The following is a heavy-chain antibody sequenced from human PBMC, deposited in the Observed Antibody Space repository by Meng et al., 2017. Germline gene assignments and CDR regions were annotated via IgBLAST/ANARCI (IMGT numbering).Heavy chain of an antibody. CDR3: ARARGAYYYGMDV. Sequence: SVKVSCKASGGTFSSYAISWVRQAPGQGLEWMGGIIPIFGTANYAQKFQGRVTITTDESTSTAYMELSSLRSEDTAVYYCARARGAYYYGMDVWGQGTTVNVSS. CDR2: IIPIFGTA. CDR1: GGTFSSYA. D-gene: IGHD1-26*01. V-gene: IGHV1-69*05. J-gene: IGHJ6*02.